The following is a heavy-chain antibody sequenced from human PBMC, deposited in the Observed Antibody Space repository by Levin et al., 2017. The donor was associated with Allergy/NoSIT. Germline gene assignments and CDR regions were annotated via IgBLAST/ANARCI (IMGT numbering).Heavy chain of an antibody. J-gene: IGHJ6*02. D-gene: IGHD3-3*01. V-gene: IGHV3-7*01. CDR1: GFTFSSYW. Sequence: GGSLRLSCAASGFTFSSYWMSWVRQAPGKGLEWVANIKQDGSEKYYVDSVKGRFTISRDNAKNSLYLQMNSLRAEDTAVYYCARDAATIFGVVISRYYGMDVWGQGTTVTVSS. CDR2: IKQDGSEK. CDR3: ARDAATIFGVVISRYYGMDV.